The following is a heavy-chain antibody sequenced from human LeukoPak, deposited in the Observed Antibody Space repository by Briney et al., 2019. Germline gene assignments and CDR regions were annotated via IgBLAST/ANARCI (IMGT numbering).Heavy chain of an antibody. J-gene: IGHJ4*02. CDR3: ARDGFVGAADY. V-gene: IGHV3-7*01. Sequence: GGSLRLSCAASEFNFSGYWMNWVRQAPGKGPEWVANINQDGSEKHYVDSVKGRFTISRDNAKNSLFLQMNSLRVEDTAVFYFARDGFVGAADYWGQGTLVTVSS. CDR1: EFNFSGYW. CDR2: INQDGSEK. D-gene: IGHD6-13*01.